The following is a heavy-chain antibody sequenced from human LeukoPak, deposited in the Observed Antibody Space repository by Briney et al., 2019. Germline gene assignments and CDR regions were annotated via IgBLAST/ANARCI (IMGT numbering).Heavy chain of an antibody. V-gene: IGHV3-74*01. D-gene: IGHD3-10*01. CDR2: INSDGSST. Sequence: PGGSLRLSRAASGFTFSSYWMHWVRQAPGKGLVWVSRINSDGSSTSYADSVKGRFTISRDNAKNTLYLQMNSLRAEDTAVYYCARAGSGSYYVSWGQGTLVTVSS. CDR3: ARAGSGSYYVS. CDR1: GFTFSSYW. J-gene: IGHJ5*02.